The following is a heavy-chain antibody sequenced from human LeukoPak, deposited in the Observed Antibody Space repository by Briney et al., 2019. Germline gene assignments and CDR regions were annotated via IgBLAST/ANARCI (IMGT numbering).Heavy chain of an antibody. CDR1: GFTFSTYA. CDR3: AKLGDILTGYPYYFVY. V-gene: IGHV3-23*01. Sequence: GGSLRLSCAASGFTFSTYAMSWVRQAPGKGLEWVSTFSGSGGNTYYADSVKGRFTISRDNSKNTLYLQMNSLRAEDTAVYYCAKLGDILTGYPYYFVYWGQGTLVTVSS. J-gene: IGHJ4*02. CDR2: FSGSGGNT. D-gene: IGHD3-9*01.